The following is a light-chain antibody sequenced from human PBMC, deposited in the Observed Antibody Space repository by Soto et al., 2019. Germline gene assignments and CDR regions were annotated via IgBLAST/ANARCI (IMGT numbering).Light chain of an antibody. V-gene: IGLV2-11*01. CDR1: SSDVGGYNY. CDR2: DVS. CDR3: CSYAGNSLWV. J-gene: IGLJ3*02. Sequence: QSALTQPRSVSGSPGQSVTISCTGTSSDVGGYNYVSWYQQHPGKAPKLMIYDVSKWPSGVPDRFSGSKSGNTASLTISGLPAEDEADYYCCSYAGNSLWVFGGGTQLTVL.